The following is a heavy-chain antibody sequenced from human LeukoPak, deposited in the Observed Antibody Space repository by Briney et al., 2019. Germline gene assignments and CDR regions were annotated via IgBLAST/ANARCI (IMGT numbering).Heavy chain of an antibody. CDR1: GFTFSSYA. CDR3: AKGQRFYGEYYFDY. Sequence: GGSLRLSCAASGFTFSSYAMHWVRQAPGKGLEYVSAISSNGGSTYYADSVKGRFTISRDNSKNTLYLQMNSLRAEDTAVYYCAKGQRFYGEYYFDYWGQGTLVTVSS. J-gene: IGHJ4*02. CDR2: ISSNGGST. D-gene: IGHD4-17*01. V-gene: IGHV3-64*04.